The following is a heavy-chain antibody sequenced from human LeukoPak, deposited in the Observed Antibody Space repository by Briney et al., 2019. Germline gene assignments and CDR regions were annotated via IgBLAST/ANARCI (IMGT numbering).Heavy chain of an antibody. CDR3: ARDPGYGVYNLPIG. CDR1: GGSIRSYY. CDR2: IYYSGST. V-gene: IGHV4-59*01. Sequence: SETLSLTCTVSGGSIRSYYWSWLRQPPGKGLEWIGYIYYSGSTNYNPSLKSRVTISVDTSKNQFSLKLSSVTAADTAMYYCARDPGYGVYNLPIGWGQGTLVTVSS. D-gene: IGHD1-14*01. J-gene: IGHJ4*02.